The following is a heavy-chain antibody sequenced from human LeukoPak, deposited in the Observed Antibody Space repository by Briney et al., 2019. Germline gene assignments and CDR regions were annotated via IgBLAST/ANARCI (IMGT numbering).Heavy chain of an antibody. J-gene: IGHJ4*02. CDR1: GFAFSTYW. CDR3: VRRFVY. CDR2: IDSDGTRT. Sequence: GGSLRLSCAASGFAFSTYWMHWVRQAPGKGLVWVSRIDSDGTRTTYADSVKGRFTISRDNAKNTLYLQMNSLRAEDTALYYCVRRFVYWGQGTLVTVSS. V-gene: IGHV3-74*03.